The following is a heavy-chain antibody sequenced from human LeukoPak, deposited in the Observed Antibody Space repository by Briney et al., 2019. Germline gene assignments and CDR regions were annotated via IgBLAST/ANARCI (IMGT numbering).Heavy chain of an antibody. CDR2: IYCSGGT. CDR3: ARGVGATDYFDY. D-gene: IGHD1-26*01. CDR1: GDSVTSGGHY. V-gene: IGHV4-61*03. Sequence: PSETLSLTCTVSGDSVTSGGHYWSWIRQPPGKGPEWIAYIYCSGGTNYNPSLKSRVTISGDTSKNNFSLKLTSVTAADTAVYYCARGVGATDYFDYWGQGILVTVSS. J-gene: IGHJ4*02.